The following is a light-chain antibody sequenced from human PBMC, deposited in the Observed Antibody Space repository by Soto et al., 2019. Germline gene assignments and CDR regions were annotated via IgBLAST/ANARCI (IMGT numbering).Light chain of an antibody. Sequence: QSVLTQPPSSSGSPGQSVTISCTGTISDVGGYNYVSWYQQHPGKAPKLMIYEVSERPSGVPDRFSGSKSSNTASLTVSGLQAEDEADYYCRSYAGSNNFVFGTGTKVNVL. CDR1: ISDVGGYNY. CDR2: EVS. V-gene: IGLV2-8*01. J-gene: IGLJ1*01. CDR3: RSYAGSNNFV.